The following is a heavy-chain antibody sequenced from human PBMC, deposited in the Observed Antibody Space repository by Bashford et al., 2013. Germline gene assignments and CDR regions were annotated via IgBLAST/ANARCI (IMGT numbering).Heavy chain of an antibody. CDR3: ARRSEWLFAYYYYYYMDV. D-gene: IGHD3-3*01. CDR2: ISAYNGNT. J-gene: IGHJ6*03. CDR1: GYTFTSYG. V-gene: IGHV1-18*01. Sequence: ASVKVSCKASGYTFTSYGISWVRQAPGQGLEWMGWISAYNGNTNYAQKLQGRVTMTTDTSTSTAYMELRSLRSDDTAVYYCARRSEWLFAYYYYYYMDVWGKGTTVTVSS.